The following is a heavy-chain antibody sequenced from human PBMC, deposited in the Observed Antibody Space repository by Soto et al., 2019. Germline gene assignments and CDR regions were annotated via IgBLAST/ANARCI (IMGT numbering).Heavy chain of an antibody. V-gene: IGHV4-38-2*01. CDR3: ASAGDTMVRGVIIMNYYCMDV. CDR1: GYSISSGYY. Sequence: SETLSLTCAVSGYSISSGYYWGWIRQPPGKGLEWIGNIHHSGTTYYNPSLKSRVPISIDRSKNPFSLKLISVTAAATAVYYCASAGDTMVRGVIIMNYYCMDVWGRGTTVTVSS. D-gene: IGHD3-10*01. CDR2: IHHSGTT. J-gene: IGHJ6*02.